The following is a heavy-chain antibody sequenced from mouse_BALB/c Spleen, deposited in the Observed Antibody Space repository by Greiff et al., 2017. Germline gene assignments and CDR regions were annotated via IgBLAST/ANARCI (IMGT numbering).Heavy chain of an antibody. CDR2: IYPGSGST. J-gene: IGHJ3*01. V-gene: IGHV1S22*01. CDR1: GYTFTSYW. D-gene: IGHD1-1*01. CDR3: TKGSSPAWFAY. Sequence: LQQPGSELVRPGASVKLSCKASGYTFTSYWMHWVKQRPGQGLEWIGNIYPGSGSTNYDDKFKSKATLTVDTSSSTDYMQLSSLTSEDSAVYYCTKGSSPAWFAYWGQGTLVTVSA.